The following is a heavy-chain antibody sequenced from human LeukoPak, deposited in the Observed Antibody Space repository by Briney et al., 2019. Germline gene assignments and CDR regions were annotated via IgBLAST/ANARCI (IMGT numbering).Heavy chain of an antibody. CDR2: IYPGDSDT. CDR3: ARLGDYANYYYYYYMDV. Sequence: GESLKISCKGSGYSFTSYWIGWVRQMPGKGLEWMGIIYPGDSDTRYSPSFQGQVTISADKSTSTAYLQWSSLKASDTAMYYCARLGDYANYYYYYYMDVWSKGTTVTVSS. J-gene: IGHJ6*03. D-gene: IGHD4-17*01. CDR1: GYSFTSYW. V-gene: IGHV5-51*01.